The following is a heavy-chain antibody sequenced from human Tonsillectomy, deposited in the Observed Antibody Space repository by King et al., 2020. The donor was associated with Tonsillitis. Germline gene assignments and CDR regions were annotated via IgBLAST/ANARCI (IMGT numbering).Heavy chain of an antibody. V-gene: IGHV1-2*02. Sequence: QLVQSGAEVRKPGASVKVSCTVSGYTFIDYYIHWLRQAPGQGLEWMGWLNPKTVVTNSAQRLQGRVTLTRDSSISTAYMQLTSLRSDETALYYCASQFCTTTSCHVDYWGQGTLVTVSS. CDR1: GYTFIDYY. D-gene: IGHD2-2*01. CDR2: LNPKTVVT. CDR3: ASQFCTTTSCHVDY. J-gene: IGHJ4*02.